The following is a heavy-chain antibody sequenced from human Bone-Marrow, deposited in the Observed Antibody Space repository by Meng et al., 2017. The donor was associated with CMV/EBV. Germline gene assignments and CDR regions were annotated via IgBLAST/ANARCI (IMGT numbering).Heavy chain of an antibody. CDR3: ARSGMVGATYQYYHGMDV. D-gene: IGHD1-26*01. CDR1: GYTFTGYY. Sequence: ASVKVSCKAYGYTFTGYYIHWVRQAPGQGREWMGHINPNSGDTKYAQKFQGRTSVTRDASNSTGYMELNRLRSDDTAVYSCARSGMVGATYQYYHGMDVWGQGTTVTVSS. J-gene: IGHJ6*02. V-gene: IGHV1-2*06. CDR2: INPNSGDT.